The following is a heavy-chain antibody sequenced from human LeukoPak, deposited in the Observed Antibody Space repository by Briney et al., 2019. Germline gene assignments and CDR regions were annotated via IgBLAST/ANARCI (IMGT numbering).Heavy chain of an antibody. CDR1: GFTFSSYA. CDR3: ARVGYYYDSSGYNGY. J-gene: IGHJ4*02. D-gene: IGHD3-22*01. Sequence: GGSLRLSCAASGFTFSSYAMSWVRQAPGKGLEWVSAISGSGGSTYYADSVKGRFTISRDNSKNTLYLQMNSLRAEDTAVYYCARVGYYYDSSGYNGYWGQGTLVTVSS. CDR2: ISGSGGST. V-gene: IGHV3-23*01.